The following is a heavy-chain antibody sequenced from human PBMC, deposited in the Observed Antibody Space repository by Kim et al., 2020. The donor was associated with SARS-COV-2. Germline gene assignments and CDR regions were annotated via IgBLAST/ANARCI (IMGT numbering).Heavy chain of an antibody. J-gene: IGHJ4*02. D-gene: IGHD3-10*01. CDR3: ARHGYYGSGSYYTFDY. Sequence: SLTGRVPLSVDTSKNQFSLKLSSVTAADTAVYYCARHGYYGSGSYYTFDYWGQGTLVTVSS. V-gene: IGHV4-39*01.